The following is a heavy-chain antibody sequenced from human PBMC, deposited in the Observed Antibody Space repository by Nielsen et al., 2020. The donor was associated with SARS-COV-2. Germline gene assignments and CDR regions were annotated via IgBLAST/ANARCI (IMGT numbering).Heavy chain of an antibody. J-gene: IGHJ4*02. CDR3: ARDRTSNGDYGEGDY. CDR1: GDSISSSDYY. D-gene: IGHD4-17*01. Sequence: GSLRLSCTVSGDSISSSDYYWGWIRQPPGKGLEWIGSIYESGGTYYNPSLKSRVTISVDTSENQFSLKLNSVTAADTAVYFCARDRTSNGDYGEGDYWGQGLLVTVSS. V-gene: IGHV4-39*07. CDR2: IYESGGT.